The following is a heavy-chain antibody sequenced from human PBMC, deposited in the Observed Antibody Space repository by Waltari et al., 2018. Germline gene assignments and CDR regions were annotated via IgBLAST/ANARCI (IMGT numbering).Heavy chain of an antibody. CDR2: ISYDGSNK. J-gene: IGHJ4*02. CDR1: GFTFSSYA. V-gene: IGHV3-30-3*01. D-gene: IGHD6-6*01. CDR3: ARIFGGSSSGFDY. Sequence: QVQLVESGGGVVQPGGSLRLSCAASGFTFSSYALHWVRQAPGKGLEWVAVISYDGSNKYYADSVKGRFTISRDNSKNTLYLQMNSLRAEDTAVYYCARIFGGSSSGFDYWGQGTLVTVSS.